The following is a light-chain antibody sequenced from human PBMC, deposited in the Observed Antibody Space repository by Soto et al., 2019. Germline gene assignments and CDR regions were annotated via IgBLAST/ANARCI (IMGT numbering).Light chain of an antibody. J-gene: IGKJ2*01. CDR3: LLYFSPDRYT. Sequence: EIVLTQTPGTLSLSPGERATLSCRASQSVTSSHLDWHQQKPGQAPRLLIYGASTRATGIPDRFSGSGSDTDFSLTIRRLDPEDFAMYYCLLYFSPDRYTFGPGTKVQIK. CDR2: GAS. CDR1: QSVTSSH. V-gene: IGKV3-20*01.